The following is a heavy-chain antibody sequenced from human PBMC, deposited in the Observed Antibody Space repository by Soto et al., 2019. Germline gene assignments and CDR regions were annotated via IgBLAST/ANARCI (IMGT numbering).Heavy chain of an antibody. CDR3: ARARGARYFDY. V-gene: IGHV4-30-4*01. CDR2: IYYSGST. J-gene: IGHJ4*02. D-gene: IGHD2-15*01. CDR1: GGSISSGDYY. Sequence: QVQLQESGPGLVKPSQTLSLTCTVSGGSISSGDYYWSWIRQPPGKGLEWIGYIYYSGSTYYNPSLNXRLTVPXXTAKNQFSLKLSSVTAADTAVYYCARARGARYFDYWGQGTLVTVSS.